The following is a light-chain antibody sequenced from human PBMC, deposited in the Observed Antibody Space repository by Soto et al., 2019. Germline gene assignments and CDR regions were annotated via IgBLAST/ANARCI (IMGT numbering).Light chain of an antibody. J-gene: IGKJ4*01. CDR1: QSVNSN. CDR2: GAS. V-gene: IGKV3-15*01. Sequence: EIVMTQSPVTLSVSPGDRATLSCRASQSVNSNLAWYQQKPGQTPKLLIYGASTRATGIPARFSGSGSGTAFTLTISSLQSEDFAVYYCQQYNVWPLTFGGGTKVEFK. CDR3: QQYNVWPLT.